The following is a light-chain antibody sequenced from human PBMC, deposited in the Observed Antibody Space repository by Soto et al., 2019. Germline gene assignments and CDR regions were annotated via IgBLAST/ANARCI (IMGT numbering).Light chain of an antibody. J-gene: IGKJ4*01. CDR1: QSIRTN. V-gene: IGKV3-15*01. CDR2: DAS. Sequence: EIMMTQSPATVSVSPGERATLSCRASQSIRTNVAWYQQKPGQALRLLIYDASTRATGLSSRFSGSGSGTEFTLTISSLHSEDVAIYYCQLYNDWAPLTFGGGTRLEI. CDR3: QLYNDWAPLT.